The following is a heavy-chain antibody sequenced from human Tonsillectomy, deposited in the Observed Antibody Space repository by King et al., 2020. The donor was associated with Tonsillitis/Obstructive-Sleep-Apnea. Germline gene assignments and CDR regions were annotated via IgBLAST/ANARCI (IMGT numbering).Heavy chain of an antibody. CDR1: GFTFSTYA. Sequence: VQLVESGGGVVQPGRSLRLSCAASGFTFSTYAMHWVRQAPGKGLEWVAVISYHGSNKYYADSVKGRFTISRDNSKNTLYVQMNSLRAEDTAVYYCAWGRGGSYRTSLDYWGQGTLVTVSS. V-gene: IGHV3-30*04. CDR3: AWGRGGSYRTSLDY. CDR2: ISYHGSNK. J-gene: IGHJ4*02. D-gene: IGHD3-16*02.